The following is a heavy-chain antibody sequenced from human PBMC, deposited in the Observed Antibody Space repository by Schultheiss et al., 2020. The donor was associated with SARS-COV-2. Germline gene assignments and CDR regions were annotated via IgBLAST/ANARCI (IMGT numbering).Heavy chain of an antibody. CDR1: GFTFDDYA. V-gene: IGHV3-9*01. CDR3: AKGEVVVAANDY. CDR2: ISWNSGSI. Sequence: GGSLRLSCAASGFTFDDYAMHWVRQAPGKGLEWVSGISWNSGSIGYADSVKGRFTISRDNSKNTLYLQMNSLRAEDTAVYYCAKGEVVVAANDYWGQGTLVTVSS. D-gene: IGHD2-15*01. J-gene: IGHJ4*02.